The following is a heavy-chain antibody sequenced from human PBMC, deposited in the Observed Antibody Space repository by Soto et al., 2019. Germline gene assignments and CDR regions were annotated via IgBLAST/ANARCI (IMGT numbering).Heavy chain of an antibody. CDR3: ALIYYYDTSRYPFSF. J-gene: IGHJ1*01. Sequence: SETLSLTCTVSGGSISSYYWSWIRQPPGKGLEWIGYIYFRGTTNYNPSLKSRVTMSADTSKNQFSLKLNSVTAADTAVYYCALIYYYDTSRYPFSFWXQGSLVPVSS. CDR1: GGSISSYY. V-gene: IGHV4-59*01. D-gene: IGHD3-22*01. CDR2: IYFRGTT.